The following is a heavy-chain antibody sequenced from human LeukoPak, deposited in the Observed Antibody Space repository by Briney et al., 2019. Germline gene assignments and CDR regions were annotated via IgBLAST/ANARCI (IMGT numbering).Heavy chain of an antibody. CDR3: ARIRIAAAGPSGYYFDY. Sequence: GSLRLSCAASGFTFDDYGMSWVRQAPGKGLEWVSGINWNGGSTGYADSVKGRFTISRDNAKNSLYLQMNSLRAEDTALYYCARIRIAAAGPSGYYFDYWGQGTLVTVSS. J-gene: IGHJ4*02. CDR2: INWNGGST. D-gene: IGHD6-13*01. CDR1: GFTFDDYG. V-gene: IGHV3-20*04.